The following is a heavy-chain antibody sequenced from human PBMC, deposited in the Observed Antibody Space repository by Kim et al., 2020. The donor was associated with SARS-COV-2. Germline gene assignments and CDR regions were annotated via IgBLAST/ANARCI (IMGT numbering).Heavy chain of an antibody. D-gene: IGHD6-13*01. CDR1: GFTFSSYS. CDR3: ATEPISSSYPFDY. CDR2: ISSSSSYI. V-gene: IGHV3-21*01. J-gene: IGHJ4*02. Sequence: GGSLRLSCAASGFTFSSYSMNWVRQAPGKGLEWVSSISSSSSYIYYADSVKGRFTISRDNAKNSLYLQMNSLRAEDTAVYYCATEPISSSYPFDYWGQGTLVTVSS.